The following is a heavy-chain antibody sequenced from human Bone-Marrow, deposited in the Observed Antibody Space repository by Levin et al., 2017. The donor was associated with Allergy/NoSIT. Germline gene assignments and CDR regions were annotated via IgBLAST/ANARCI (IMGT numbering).Heavy chain of an antibody. CDR1: GFTFSNYA. CDR3: AKEAFDI. CDR2: ISHDGVDT. V-gene: IGHV3-23*01. Sequence: GESLKISCAASGFTFSNYAMSWVRQAPGKGLEWVSGISHDGVDTHYADSVKGRFTISRDNSKNTLDLQMSSLKVDDTAVYYCAKEAFDIWGQGTMVIVSS. J-gene: IGHJ3*02.